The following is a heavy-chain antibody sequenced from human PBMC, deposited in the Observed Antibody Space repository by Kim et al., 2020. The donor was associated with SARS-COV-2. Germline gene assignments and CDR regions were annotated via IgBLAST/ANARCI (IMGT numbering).Heavy chain of an antibody. CDR1: GFTVSTNY. CDR2: INSPGNT. J-gene: IGHJ4*02. CDR3: ARWGKATGFDY. Sequence: GGSLRLSCAASGFTVSTNYMRWVRQAPGKGLEWVSLINSPGNTYYADSVKSRFTISRDNYKNTLFLQMNSLRAEDTAIYYCARWGKATGFDYWGQGTLVTVSS. V-gene: IGHV3-53*01. D-gene: IGHD1-26*01.